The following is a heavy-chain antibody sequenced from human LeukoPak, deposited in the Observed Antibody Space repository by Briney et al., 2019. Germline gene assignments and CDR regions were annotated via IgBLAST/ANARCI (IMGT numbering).Heavy chain of an antibody. J-gene: IGHJ4*02. V-gene: IGHV3-21*01. Sequence: GGSLRLSCAASGFTFSSYSMNWVRQAPGKGLEWVSSISSSSSYIYYADSVKGRFTISRDNAKNSLYLQMNSLRAADTAVYYCARDLRDIVVVVAAPLDYWGQGTLVTVSS. CDR1: GFTFSSYS. CDR3: ARDLRDIVVVVAAPLDY. D-gene: IGHD2-15*01. CDR2: ISSSSSYI.